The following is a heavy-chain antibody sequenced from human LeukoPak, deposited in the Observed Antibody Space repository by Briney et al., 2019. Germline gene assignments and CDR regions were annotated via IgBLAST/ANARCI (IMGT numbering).Heavy chain of an antibody. J-gene: IGHJ4*02. V-gene: IGHV1-69*01. CDR3: ARSRLAVADSYYFDY. CDR2: IIPIFGTA. Sequence: SVKLCCKASAGTFSSNAISWVRQAPGQGLEWMGGIIPIFGTANYAQKFQGRVTITADESTSTAYMELSSLRSEDTAVYYCARSRLAVADSYYFDYWGQGTLVTVSS. CDR1: AGTFSSNA. D-gene: IGHD6-19*01.